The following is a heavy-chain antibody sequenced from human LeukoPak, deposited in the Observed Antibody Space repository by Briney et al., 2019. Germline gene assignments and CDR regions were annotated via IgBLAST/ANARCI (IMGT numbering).Heavy chain of an antibody. CDR2: ISSSGSTI. Sequence: GGSLRLSCAASGFTFSSYEMNWVRQAPGKGLEWVSYISSSGSTIYYADSVKGRFTISRDNAKNSLYLQMNSLRAEDTAAFYCGRGRLRGYSGYVIDYWGQGTPITVSS. J-gene: IGHJ4*02. CDR1: GFTFSSYE. D-gene: IGHD5-12*01. CDR3: GRGRLRGYSGYVIDY. V-gene: IGHV3-48*03.